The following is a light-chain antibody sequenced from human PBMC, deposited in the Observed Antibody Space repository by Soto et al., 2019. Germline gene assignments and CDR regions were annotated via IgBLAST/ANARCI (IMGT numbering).Light chain of an antibody. J-gene: IGLJ7*01. Sequence: QTVVTQEPSLSVSPGGTVTFTCGLSSGSVSTNYYPSWYQQTPGQSPRTLMYSTNTRSSGVPDRFSGSILGNKAALTITGAQADDESDYYCVLYMGSGINVFCGGTQLTVL. CDR1: SGSVSTNYY. V-gene: IGLV8-61*01. CDR3: VLYMGSGINV. CDR2: STN.